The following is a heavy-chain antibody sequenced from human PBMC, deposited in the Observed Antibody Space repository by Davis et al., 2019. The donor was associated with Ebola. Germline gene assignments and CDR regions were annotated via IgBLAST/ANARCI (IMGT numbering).Heavy chain of an antibody. CDR1: GFTFSSHW. CDR2: ISYDGSNK. CDR3: ARDRSSYMDV. J-gene: IGHJ6*03. Sequence: GESLKISCVASGFTFSSHWMSWVRQAPGEGLEWVAVISYDGSNKYYADSVKGRFTISRDNSKNTLYLQMNSLRAEDTAVYYCARDRSSYMDVWGKGTTVTVSS. V-gene: IGHV3-30-3*01.